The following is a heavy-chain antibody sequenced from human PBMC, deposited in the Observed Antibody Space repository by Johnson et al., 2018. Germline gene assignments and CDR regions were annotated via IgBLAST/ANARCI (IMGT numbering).Heavy chain of an antibody. Sequence: QVQLQESGPGLVKPSETLSLTCTVSGGSISSYYWSWIRQPPGKGLEWIGYIYYSGSTNYNPSLKSRVTIAVDTATNQFSPKRRSVPAADTAVYYWAAGEQYSSSWYGNYYYYYGMDVWGQGTTVTVSS. D-gene: IGHD6-13*01. CDR1: GGSISSYY. CDR3: AAGEQYSSSWYGNYYYYYGMDV. V-gene: IGHV4-59*01. J-gene: IGHJ6*02. CDR2: IYYSGST.